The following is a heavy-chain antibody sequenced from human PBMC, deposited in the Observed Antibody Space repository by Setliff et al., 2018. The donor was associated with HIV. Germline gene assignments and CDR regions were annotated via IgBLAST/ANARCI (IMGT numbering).Heavy chain of an antibody. CDR3: ARLGSGWSDSYYYAMDV. J-gene: IGHJ6*02. V-gene: IGHV1-18*04. D-gene: IGHD6-19*01. Sequence: GASVKVSCKASGYTFTSYYMHWVRQAPGQGLEWMGWISGYNGHTNLGQKFQGRVTMTTDTSTNMAYMELRSLKFDDTAVYYCARLGSGWSDSYYYAMDVWGQGTTVTVSS. CDR1: GYTFTSYY. CDR2: ISGYNGHT.